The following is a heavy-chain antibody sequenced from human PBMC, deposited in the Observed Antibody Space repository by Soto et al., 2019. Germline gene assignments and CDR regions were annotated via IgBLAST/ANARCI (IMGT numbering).Heavy chain of an antibody. V-gene: IGHV1-18*01. J-gene: IGHJ4*02. D-gene: IGHD3-22*01. CDR2: ISTHNGNT. CDR1: GYTFSTYG. CDR3: ARERGVVEGDY. Sequence: QVQLVQSGAEVKKPGASVKVSCKASGYTFSTYGISWVRQAPGQGLEWVAWISTHNGNTDYAQKLQGRVTLTTDTSTSTAYMELRSLRSDDTAVYYCARERGVVEGDYWGQGTLVTASS.